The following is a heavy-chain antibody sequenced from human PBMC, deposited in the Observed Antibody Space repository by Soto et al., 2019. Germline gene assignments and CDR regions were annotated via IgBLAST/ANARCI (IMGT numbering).Heavy chain of an antibody. CDR1: GFTFSSYG. CDR3: ARQAQRGYGDYVGYYYYGMDV. CDR2: ISYDGSNK. V-gene: IGHV3-30*03. Sequence: QVQLVESGGGVVQPGRSLRLSCAASGFTFSSYGMHWVRQAPGKGLEWVAVISYDGSNKYYADSVKGRFTISRDNSKNTLYLQMNSLRAEDTAVYYCARQAQRGYGDYVGYYYYGMDVWGQGTTVTVSS. D-gene: IGHD4-17*01. J-gene: IGHJ6*02.